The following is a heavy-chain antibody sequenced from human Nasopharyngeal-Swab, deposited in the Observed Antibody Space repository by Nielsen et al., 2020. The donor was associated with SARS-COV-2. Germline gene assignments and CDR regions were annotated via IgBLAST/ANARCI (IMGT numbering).Heavy chain of an antibody. D-gene: IGHD5-18*01. CDR1: GFTFDDYA. J-gene: IGHJ6*02. Sequence: GGSLRLSCAASGFTFDDYAMHWVRQAPGKSLEWVSGISWNSGTTGYADSVKGRFTISRDNAKSSLYLQMNSLRAEDTALYYCAKDFNVDTAMVTYYYGMDVWGQGTTVTVSS. CDR2: ISWNSGTT. CDR3: AKDFNVDTAMVTYYYGMDV. V-gene: IGHV3-9*01.